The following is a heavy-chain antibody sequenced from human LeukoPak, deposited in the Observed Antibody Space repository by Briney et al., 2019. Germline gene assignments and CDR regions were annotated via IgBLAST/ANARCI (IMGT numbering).Heavy chain of an antibody. V-gene: IGHV3-21*01. D-gene: IGHD3-22*01. Sequence: HGGSLRLSCAASGFTFSSYSMNWVRQAPGKGLEWASSMSSSSSYIYYADSVKGRFTISRDNAKNSLYLQMNSLRAEDTAVYYCARVFWYYDSSGYYSPLPRDYWGQGTLVTVSS. CDR2: MSSSSSYI. CDR3: ARVFWYYDSSGYYSPLPRDY. CDR1: GFTFSSYS. J-gene: IGHJ4*02.